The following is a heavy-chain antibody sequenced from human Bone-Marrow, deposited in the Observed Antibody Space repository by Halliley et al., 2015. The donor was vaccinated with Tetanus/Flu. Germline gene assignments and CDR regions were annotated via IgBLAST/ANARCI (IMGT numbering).Heavy chain of an antibody. J-gene: IGHJ5*02. CDR1: GDSGGHS. D-gene: IGHD3-16*01. CDR3: SRLVYVYGGGRRFGP. CDR2: LYHSGTT. Sequence: LRLSCTVSGDSGGHSWSWMRQPPGRGLEWLGDLYHSGTTNYTPSLKSRVTISADWSRNQFSLKLASGTAADTAVYYCSRLVYVYGGGRRFGPWGQGALVTVSS. V-gene: IGHV4-30-2*01.